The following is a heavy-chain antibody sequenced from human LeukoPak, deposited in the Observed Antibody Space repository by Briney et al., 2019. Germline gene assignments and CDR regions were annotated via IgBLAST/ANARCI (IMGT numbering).Heavy chain of an antibody. J-gene: IGHJ4*02. CDR2: ISAYNGNT. CDR3: ARFDSLAAASFFDY. V-gene: IGHV1-18*01. CDR1: GYTFTSYG. D-gene: IGHD6-13*01. Sequence: ASVKVSCKASGYTFTSYGISWARQAPGQGLEWMGWISAYNGNTNYAQKLQGRVTMTTDTSTSTAYMGLRSLRSDDTAVYYCARFDSLAAASFFDYWGQGTLVTVSS.